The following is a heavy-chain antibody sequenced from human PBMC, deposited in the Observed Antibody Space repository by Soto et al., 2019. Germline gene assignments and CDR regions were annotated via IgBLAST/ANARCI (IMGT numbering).Heavy chain of an antibody. CDR1: GFTFSSDW. J-gene: IGHJ4*02. CDR3: APYPPPTAVTY. CDR2: INHDGGAK. V-gene: IGHV3-7*01. D-gene: IGHD2-2*01. Sequence: EVQLVESGGDLVQPGGSLRLSCAASGFTFSSDWMSWVRQVPGKGLEWVANINHDGGAKEYVYSVKGRFTIFRDNDRNSLYLQMNSLRAEETAIYYCAPYPPPTAVTYWGQGTLVTVSS.